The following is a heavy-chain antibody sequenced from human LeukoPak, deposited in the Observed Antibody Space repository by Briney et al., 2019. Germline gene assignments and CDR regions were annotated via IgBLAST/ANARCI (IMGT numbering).Heavy chain of an antibody. Sequence: SETLSLTCTVSGGSISSYYWSWIRQPPGKGLEWIGYIYYSGSTNYNPSLKSRVTISVDTSKNQFSLKLSSVTAADTAVYYCARVRLLWFGELLQYFDYWGQGTLVTVSS. J-gene: IGHJ4*02. V-gene: IGHV4-59*01. CDR1: GGSISSYY. CDR3: ARVRLLWFGELLQYFDY. CDR2: IYYSGST. D-gene: IGHD3-10*01.